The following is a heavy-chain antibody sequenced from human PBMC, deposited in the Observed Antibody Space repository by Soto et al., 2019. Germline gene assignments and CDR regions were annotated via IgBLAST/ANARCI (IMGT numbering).Heavy chain of an antibody. Sequence: QVQLVESGGGVVQPGRSLGLSCAASGFTFSSYGLHWVRQAPGKGLEWVAVIWYDGSNKYYADSVKGRFTISRDNSKNTLYLQMNSLRAEDTAVYYCARDSRYYGSGSHAYYYYGMDVWGQGTTVTVSS. J-gene: IGHJ6*02. CDR1: GFTFSSYG. V-gene: IGHV3-33*01. D-gene: IGHD3-10*01. CDR3: ARDSRYYGSGSHAYYYYGMDV. CDR2: IWYDGSNK.